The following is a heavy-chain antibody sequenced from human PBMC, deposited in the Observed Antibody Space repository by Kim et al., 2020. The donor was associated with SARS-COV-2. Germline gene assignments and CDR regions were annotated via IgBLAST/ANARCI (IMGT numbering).Heavy chain of an antibody. J-gene: IGHJ4*02. CDR2: SGGST. V-gene: IGHV1-46*01. CDR3: ARDQVQN. D-gene: IGHD3-10*01. Sequence: SGGSTSDAQKFQGRVTMTRDTSTSTVYMELSSLRSEDTAVYYCARDQVQNWGQGTLVTVSS.